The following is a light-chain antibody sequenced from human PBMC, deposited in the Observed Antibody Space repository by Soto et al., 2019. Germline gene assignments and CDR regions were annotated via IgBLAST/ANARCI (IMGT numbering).Light chain of an antibody. CDR2: DAS. CDR1: QSVSIY. J-gene: IGKJ4*01. V-gene: IGKV3-11*01. CDR3: QQRSNWPLT. Sequence: EIVLTQSPATLSLSPGDRATLSCRASQSVSIYLAWYQQKSGQAPSLLIYDASNRATGIPARFSGSGSGTDFTLTISSLEPEDFAFYYCQQRSNWPLTFGGGTKVEIK.